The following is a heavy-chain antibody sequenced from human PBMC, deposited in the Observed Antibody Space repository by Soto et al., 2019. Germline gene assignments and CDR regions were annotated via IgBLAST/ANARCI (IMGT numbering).Heavy chain of an antibody. Sequence: ASVKVSCKASGYNFTSYDINWVRQATGQGLEWMGWMNPNSGNTGYAQKFQGRVTMTRNTSISTAYMELSSLRSEDTAVYYCARVFFGVVTSPYYYYYMDVWGKGTTVTVSS. D-gene: IGHD3-3*01. CDR2: MNPNSGNT. CDR1: GYNFTSYD. CDR3: ARVFFGVVTSPYYYYYMDV. V-gene: IGHV1-8*01. J-gene: IGHJ6*03.